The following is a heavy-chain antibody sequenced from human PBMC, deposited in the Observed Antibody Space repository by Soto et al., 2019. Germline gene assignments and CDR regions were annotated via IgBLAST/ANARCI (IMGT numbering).Heavy chain of an antibody. Sequence: ESLSLTGTVSGGPITSYYWTWIRQPAGKGLEGIGRVYSSGGTHYNPSLKSRVTISLDTSKNQFSLRLLSVTDADTAVYFCARGQRFSDWFDPWGQGTLVTVSS. V-gene: IGHV4-4*07. D-gene: IGHD3-3*01. CDR2: VYSSGGT. CDR3: ARGQRFSDWFDP. CDR1: GGPITSYY. J-gene: IGHJ5*02.